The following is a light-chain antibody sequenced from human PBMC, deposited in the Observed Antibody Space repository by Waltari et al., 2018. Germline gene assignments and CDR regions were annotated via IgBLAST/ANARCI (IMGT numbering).Light chain of an antibody. J-gene: IGKJ4*01. Sequence: DIVMTQSPDSLAVSLGERATINCKSSQSLLSSTNNKNYLGWYQKKPRQPPKLLVYWASTRITGVPDRFSGSGSGADFTLNITSLQAEDVAVYYCQQYYISPLTFGGGTKVEIK. V-gene: IGKV4-1*01. CDR2: WAS. CDR3: QQYYISPLT. CDR1: QSLLSSTNNKNY.